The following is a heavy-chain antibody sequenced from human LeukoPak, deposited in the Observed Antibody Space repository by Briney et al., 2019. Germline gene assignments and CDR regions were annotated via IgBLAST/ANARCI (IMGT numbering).Heavy chain of an antibody. CDR3: ARRHCGGDCYLTPEYYFDY. Sequence: ASVKVSCKASGGTFSSYAISWVRQAPGQGLEWMGGIIPIFGTANYAQKFQGRVTITTDGSTSTAYMELSSLRSEDTAVYYCARRHCGGDCYLTPEYYFDYWGQGTLVTVSS. V-gene: IGHV1-69*05. J-gene: IGHJ4*02. D-gene: IGHD2-21*02. CDR2: IIPIFGTA. CDR1: GGTFSSYA.